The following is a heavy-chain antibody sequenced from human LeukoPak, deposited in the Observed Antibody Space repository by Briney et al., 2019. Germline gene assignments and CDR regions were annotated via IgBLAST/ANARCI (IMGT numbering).Heavy chain of an antibody. CDR3: ARAGSGRSPDWFDP. V-gene: IGHV3-21*06. J-gene: IGHJ5*02. CDR2: ISSSSSYI. D-gene: IGHD1-26*01. CDR1: GFTFSSYS. Sequence: GGSLRLSCAASGFTFSSYSMNWVRQAPGKGLEWVPSISSSSSYIYYADSVKGRFTISRDNAKNSLYLQMNSLRAEDTAVYYCARAGSGRSPDWFDPWGQGTLVTVSS.